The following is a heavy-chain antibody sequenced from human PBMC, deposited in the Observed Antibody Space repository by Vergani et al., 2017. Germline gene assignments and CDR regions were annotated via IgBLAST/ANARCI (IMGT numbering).Heavy chain of an antibody. Sequence: QLQLQESGPGLVKPSETLSLTCTVSGGSISSSSYYWGWIRQPPGKGLEWIGSIYYSGSTYYNPSLKSRVTISVDTSNNQFSLKLSSVTAADTAVYYCARDPEVVTQHDYYYGMDVWGQGTTVTVSS. CDR1: GGSISSSSYY. CDR2: IYYSGST. V-gene: IGHV4-39*07. J-gene: IGHJ6*02. CDR3: ARDPEVVTQHDYYYGMDV. D-gene: IGHD4-23*01.